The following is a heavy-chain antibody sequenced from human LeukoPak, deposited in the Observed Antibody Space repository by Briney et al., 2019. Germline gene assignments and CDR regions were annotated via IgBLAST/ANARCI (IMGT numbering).Heavy chain of an antibody. CDR1: GGSFSGYY. Sequence: PSETLSLTCAVYGGSFSGYYWSWIRQPPGKGLEWIGEINHSGSTNYNPSLKSRVTISVNTPKYQFSLKLSSVTAADTAVYYCARHGLVAARHAFDIWGQGTMVTVSS. J-gene: IGHJ3*02. CDR2: INHSGST. V-gene: IGHV4-34*01. CDR3: ARHGLVAARHAFDI. D-gene: IGHD6-6*01.